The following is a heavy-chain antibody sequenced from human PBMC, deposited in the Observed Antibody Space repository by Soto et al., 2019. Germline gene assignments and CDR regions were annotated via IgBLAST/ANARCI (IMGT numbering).Heavy chain of an antibody. J-gene: IGHJ4*02. CDR3: AREESGLFDY. CDR1: GDSLSRADYC. D-gene: IGHD5-12*01. Sequence: QVQLQESGPGLVKPSQTLSLTCTVSGDSLSRADYCWSWIRQAPGKGLEWIGYICYSGSTYHNPSPKSRTSMSVDTSKKQFSLTLTSVTAGDTAVYYCAREESGLFDYWGQGRLVTVSS. CDR2: ICYSGST. V-gene: IGHV4-30-4*08.